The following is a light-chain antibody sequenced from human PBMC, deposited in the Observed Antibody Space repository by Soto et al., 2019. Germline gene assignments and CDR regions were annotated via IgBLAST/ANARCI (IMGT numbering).Light chain of an antibody. CDR1: QSLLQSNGNNH. V-gene: IGKV2-28*01. Sequence: DIVLTQSPLSLPVTPGEPASISCRSSQSLLQSNGNNHVDWYLQKPGQSPQLLLYLASNRASGVPDRFSGSGSGTDFSLEISRVEAEDVGVYYCLQAAQSPITFGQGTRLEIK. CDR3: LQAAQSPIT. J-gene: IGKJ5*01. CDR2: LAS.